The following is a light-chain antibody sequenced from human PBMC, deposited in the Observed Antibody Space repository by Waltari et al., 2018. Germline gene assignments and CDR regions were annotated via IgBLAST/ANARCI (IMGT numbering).Light chain of an antibody. CDR3: QQYDAYALT. CDR2: EAS. J-gene: IGKJ4*01. V-gene: IGKV1-5*03. CDR1: QSINNY. Sequence: DIQMTQSPSSLSASVGDRVSITCRASQSINNYLNWYQQKPGKAPKFLIYEASSLESGVPSRFSGSGSGTEFTLTISSLQPDDFATYFCQQYDAYALTFGGGTKVEIK.